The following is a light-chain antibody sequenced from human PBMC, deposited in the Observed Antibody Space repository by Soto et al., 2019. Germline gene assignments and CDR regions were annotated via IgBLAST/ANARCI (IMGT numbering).Light chain of an antibody. V-gene: IGLV2-14*03. CDR1: SSDIGAYNF. CDR2: DVN. J-gene: IGLJ2*01. CDR3: TSWTTSTTMI. Sequence: QSALTQPASVSGSPGQSITISCTGTSSDIGAYNFVSWYQQHPGKAPKLMLYDVNIRPSGVSNRFSGSEYGNTASLTITGRQAEVEADGYCTSWTTSTTMIFGGGTKVTVL.